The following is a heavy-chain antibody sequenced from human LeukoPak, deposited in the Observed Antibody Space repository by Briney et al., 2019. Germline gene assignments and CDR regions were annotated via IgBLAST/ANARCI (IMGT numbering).Heavy chain of an antibody. V-gene: IGHV3-21*01. D-gene: IGHD3-10*01. CDR3: ARDGDLDYYGSGSYSNFGY. Sequence: GGSLRLSCAAFGFTFSSYEMNWVRQAPGVGLEWVSSISSSSSYIYYADSVKGRFTISRDNAKDSLYLQMNSLRAEDTAVYYCARDGDLDYYGSGSYSNFGYWGQGTLVTVSS. CDR1: GFTFSSYE. J-gene: IGHJ4*02. CDR2: ISSSSSYI.